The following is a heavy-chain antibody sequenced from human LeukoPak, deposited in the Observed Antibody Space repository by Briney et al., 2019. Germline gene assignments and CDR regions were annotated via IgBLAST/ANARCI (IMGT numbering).Heavy chain of an antibody. CDR3: AKSGGFFDT. V-gene: IGHV3-7*01. CDR1: GFTFRNYW. J-gene: IGHJ5*02. CDR2: INEDETEK. Sequence: GGSLRLSCAVSGFTFRNYWMTWVRQAPGKGLEWVANINEDETEKFYVDSVVGRFTISRDNGKNFLYLQMNSLRAEDTAVYYCAKSGGFFDTWGQGTLVTVSS. D-gene: IGHD1-26*01.